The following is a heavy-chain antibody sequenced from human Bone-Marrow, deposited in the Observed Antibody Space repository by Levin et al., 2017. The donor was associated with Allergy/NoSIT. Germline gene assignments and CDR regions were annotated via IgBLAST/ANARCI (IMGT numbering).Heavy chain of an antibody. Sequence: SETLSLTCTVSGGSISSGDYYWSWIRQPPGKGLEWIGHIHYSGSTSYNPSLKSRVSISVDTSKNQFSLKLSSVTAADTAGFYCARLDSSGYRTFDYWGQGTTVTVSS. D-gene: IGHD3-22*01. CDR1: GGSISSGDYY. CDR2: IHYSGST. V-gene: IGHV4-30-4*01. CDR3: ARLDSSGYRTFDY. J-gene: IGHJ4*02.